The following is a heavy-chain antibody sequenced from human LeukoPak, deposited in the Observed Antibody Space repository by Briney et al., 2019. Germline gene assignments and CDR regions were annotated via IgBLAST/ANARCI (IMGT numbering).Heavy chain of an antibody. CDR2: ISGSGGST. Sequence: GGSLRLSCSASGFTFNSYTMHWVRQAPGRGLEWVSAISGSGGSTYYADSVKGRFTISRDNSKNTLYLQMNSLRAEDTAVYYCAKKASGGMRNYYDSSGYSDYWGQGTLVTVSS. CDR1: GFTFNSYT. D-gene: IGHD3-22*01. CDR3: AKKASGGMRNYYDSSGYSDY. V-gene: IGHV3-23*01. J-gene: IGHJ4*02.